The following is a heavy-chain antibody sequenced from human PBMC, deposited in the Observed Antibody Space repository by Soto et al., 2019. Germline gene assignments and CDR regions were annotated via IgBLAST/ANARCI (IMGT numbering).Heavy chain of an antibody. CDR1: GFIFSNYA. Sequence: PGGSLRLSCAASGFIFSNYAMTWVRQGPGRGLEWVSTTSFSGGRTYYADSVKGRFTISRDNSNNTLFLQMSSLRAEDTAIYYCAKDSRAFYCGDCYKDYWGQGCLV. CDR3: AKDSRAFYCGDCYKDY. J-gene: IGHJ4*02. V-gene: IGHV3-23*01. CDR2: TSFSGGRT. D-gene: IGHD2-21*02.